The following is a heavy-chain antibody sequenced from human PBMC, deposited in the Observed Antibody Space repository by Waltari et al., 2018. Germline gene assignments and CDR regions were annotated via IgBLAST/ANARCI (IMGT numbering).Heavy chain of an antibody. CDR3: ATSVSSWYDGDY. Sequence: QVQLVQSGAEVKKPGASVKVSCKVSGYTFTDLSMHWVRQAPGKGLEWLGGIDHEGGEKNYAQKVQGRVTMTEDKSTDTAYMELSSLRAEDTAVYYCATSVSSWYDGDYWGQGTLVTVSS. CDR1: GYTFTDLS. V-gene: IGHV1-24*01. CDR2: IDHEGGEK. D-gene: IGHD6-13*01. J-gene: IGHJ4*02.